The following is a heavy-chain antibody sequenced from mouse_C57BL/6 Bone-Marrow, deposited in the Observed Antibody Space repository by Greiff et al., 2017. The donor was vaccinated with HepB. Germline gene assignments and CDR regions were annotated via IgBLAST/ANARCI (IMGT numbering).Heavy chain of an antibody. Sequence: SGAELVRPGASVTLSCKASGYTFTDYEMHWVKQTPVHGLEWIGAIDPETGGTAYNQKFKGKAILTADKSSSTAYMELRSLTSEDSAVYYCKRSLANWDVWFAYWGQGTLVTVSA. J-gene: IGHJ3*01. CDR3: KRSLANWDVWFAY. D-gene: IGHD4-1*01. CDR1: GYTFTDYE. CDR2: IDPETGGT. V-gene: IGHV1-15*01.